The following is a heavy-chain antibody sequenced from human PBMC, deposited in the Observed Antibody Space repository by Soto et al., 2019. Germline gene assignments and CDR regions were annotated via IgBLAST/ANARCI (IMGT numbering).Heavy chain of an antibody. CDR1: GGSISSYY. D-gene: IGHD4-17*01. J-gene: IGHJ4*02. V-gene: IGHV4-59*12. Sequence: SETLSLTCTVSGGSISSYYGSWIRQPPGKGLEWIGYIYYSGSTNYNPSLKSRVTISVDTSKNQFSLKLSSVTAADTAVYYCARVTTVTSFDYWGQGTLVTVSS. CDR3: ARVTTVTSFDY. CDR2: IYYSGST.